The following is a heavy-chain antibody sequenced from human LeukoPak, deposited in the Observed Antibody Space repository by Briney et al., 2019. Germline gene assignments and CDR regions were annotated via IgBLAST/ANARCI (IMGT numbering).Heavy chain of an antibody. CDR2: ISSSGSTI. J-gene: IGHJ4*02. V-gene: IGHV3-11*01. CDR1: GFTFSDYY. D-gene: IGHD5-12*01. CDR3: AREPTSGREPTSGRPLDY. Sequence: GGSLRLSCAASGFTFSDYYMSWIRQAPGKGLEWVSYISSSGSTIYYADSVKGRFTISRDNAKNSLYLQMNSLRAEDTAVYYCAREPTSGREPTSGRPLDYWGQGTLVTVSS.